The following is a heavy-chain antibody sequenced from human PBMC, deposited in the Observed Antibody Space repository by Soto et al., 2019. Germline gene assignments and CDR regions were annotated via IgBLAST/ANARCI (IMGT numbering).Heavy chain of an antibody. CDR1: GFTFSSYA. CDR2: ISSNGGST. D-gene: IGHD2-2*01. Sequence: GGSLRLSCSASGFTFSSYAMHWVRQAPGKGLEYVSAISSNGGSTYYADSVKGRFTISRDNSKNTLYLQMSSLRAEDTAVYYCVSDIVVVPAARNGTVTTREPNDYWGQGTLVTVSS. V-gene: IGHV3-64D*08. CDR3: VSDIVVVPAARNGTVTTREPNDY. J-gene: IGHJ4*02.